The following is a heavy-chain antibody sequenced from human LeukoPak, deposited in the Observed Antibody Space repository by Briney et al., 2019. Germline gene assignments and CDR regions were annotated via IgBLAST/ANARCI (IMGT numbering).Heavy chain of an antibody. J-gene: IGHJ4*02. CDR3: ARARPDTLTTVTPDY. V-gene: IGHV3-21*01. D-gene: IGHD4-17*01. CDR1: GFTFSSYG. CDR2: ISSSSSYI. Sequence: PGGSLRLSCAASGFTFSSYGMKWVRQAPGKGLEWVSSISSSSSYIYYADSVKGRFTISRDNAKNSLYLQMNSLRAEDTAVYYCARARPDTLTTVTPDYWGQGTLVTVSS.